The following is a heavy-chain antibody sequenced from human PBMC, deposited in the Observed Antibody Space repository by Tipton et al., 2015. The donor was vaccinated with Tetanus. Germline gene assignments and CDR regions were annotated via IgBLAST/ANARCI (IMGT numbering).Heavy chain of an antibody. Sequence: TLSLTCSVSNGSITVGGYYWSWIRQHPGQGPEWLGYIFYIGNTYYNPSLQSRISISADTSKNQFYLRLTSVTAADTAVYYCARGQAGGSYGGSVDYWGQVVVATVSS. J-gene: IGHJ4*02. CDR1: NGSITVGGYY. V-gene: IGHV4-31*03. D-gene: IGHD1-26*01. CDR3: ARGQAGGSYGGSVDY. CDR2: IFYIGNT.